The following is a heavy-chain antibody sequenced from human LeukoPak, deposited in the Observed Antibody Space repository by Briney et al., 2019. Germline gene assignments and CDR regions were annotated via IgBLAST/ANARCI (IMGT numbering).Heavy chain of an antibody. CDR3: TRHGGGTSGYNIDY. D-gene: IGHD3-22*01. Sequence: GGSLRLSCAASGFTFSGSAMHWVRQASGKGLEWVGRIRSKANSYATAYAASVKGRFTISRDDSKNTAYLQMNRLKTEDTAVYYCTRHGGGTSGYNIDYWGQGTLVTVSS. J-gene: IGHJ4*02. V-gene: IGHV3-73*01. CDR1: GFTFSGSA. CDR2: IRSKANSYAT.